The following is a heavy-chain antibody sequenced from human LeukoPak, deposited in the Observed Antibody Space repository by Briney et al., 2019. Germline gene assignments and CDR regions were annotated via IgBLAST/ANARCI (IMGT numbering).Heavy chain of an antibody. Sequence: PGRSLRLSCAASGFTFSSYSMNWVRQAPGKGLEWVSSISSSSSYIYYADSVKGRFTISRDNAKNSLYLQMNSLRAEDTAVYYCARDRKDIVLMVYAYFDYWGQGTLVTVSS. CDR2: ISSSSSYI. D-gene: IGHD2-8*01. CDR1: GFTFSSYS. CDR3: ARDRKDIVLMVYAYFDY. J-gene: IGHJ4*02. V-gene: IGHV3-21*01.